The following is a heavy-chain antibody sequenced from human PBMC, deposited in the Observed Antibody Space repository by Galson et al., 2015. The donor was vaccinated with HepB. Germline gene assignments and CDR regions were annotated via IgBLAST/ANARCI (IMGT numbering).Heavy chain of an antibody. CDR2: IDPVNSNI. CDR3: ARHPPGGRGMDV. V-gene: IGHV5-51*01. J-gene: IGHJ6*02. CDR1: GYSFTNYW. Sequence: QSGAEVKKPGESLKISCKGSGYSFTNYWIAWVRQMPGKGLEWVGLIDPVNSNIRYSPSFQVQVTISADESISTAYLQWSSLRASDTATYYCARHPPGGRGMDVWGRGTTVTVSS. D-gene: IGHD1-26*01.